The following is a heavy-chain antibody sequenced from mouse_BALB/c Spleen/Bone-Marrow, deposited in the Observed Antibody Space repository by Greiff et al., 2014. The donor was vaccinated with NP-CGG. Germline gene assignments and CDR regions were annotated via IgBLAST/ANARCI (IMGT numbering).Heavy chain of an antibody. Sequence: VQLKESGAELVKPGASVKLSCTASGFNIKDTYMHWVKQRPEQGLEWIGRIDPANGNTKYDPKFQGKATITADTSSNTAYLQLSCLTSEDIAVYYCARYIYGSRGCYFDYWGQGTSLTVSS. J-gene: IGHJ2*02. CDR3: ARYIYGSRGCYFDY. V-gene: IGHV14-3*02. D-gene: IGHD1-1*01. CDR2: IDPANGNT. CDR1: GFNIKDTY.